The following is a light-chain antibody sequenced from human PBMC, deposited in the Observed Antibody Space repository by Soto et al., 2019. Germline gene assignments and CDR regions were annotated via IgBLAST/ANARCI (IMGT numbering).Light chain of an antibody. Sequence: QSVLTQPPSASATPGQRVTISCSGSSSNIKSNFVYWYQQLPGTAPKLLIYRNNLRPSGVPDRFFGSKSGTSASLAISGLHSEDEADYYCASWDDSLSGPVFGGGTKLTVL. CDR2: RNN. V-gene: IGLV1-47*01. J-gene: IGLJ3*02. CDR1: SSNIKSNF. CDR3: ASWDDSLSGPV.